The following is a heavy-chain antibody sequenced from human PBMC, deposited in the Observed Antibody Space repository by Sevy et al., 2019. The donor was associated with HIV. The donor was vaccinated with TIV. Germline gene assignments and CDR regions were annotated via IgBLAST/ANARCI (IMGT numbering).Heavy chain of an antibody. V-gene: IGHV3-43D*04. CDR3: AKGDYGSGSYAYYYMDV. CDR1: GFTFDDYA. CDR2: ISWDGGST. J-gene: IGHJ6*03. D-gene: IGHD3-10*01. Sequence: GGSLRLSCAASGFTFDDYAMHWVRQAPGKGLEWVSLISWDGGSTYYADSVKGRFTISRDNSKNSLYLQMNSLRAEDTALYYCAKGDYGSGSYAYYYMDVWGKRTTVTVSS.